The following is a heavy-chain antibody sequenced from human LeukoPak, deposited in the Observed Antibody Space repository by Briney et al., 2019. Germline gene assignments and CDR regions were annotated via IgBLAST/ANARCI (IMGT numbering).Heavy chain of an antibody. J-gene: IGHJ4*02. CDR3: ARGKQGGLPLVRGGYFHY. CDR2: INPSGGST. D-gene: IGHD3-10*01. CDR1: GYTFTKYY. Sequence: GASVKVSCKASGYTFTKYYMHWVRQAPGQGLEWMGMINPSGGSTDYAQKFQGRVTITRDTSTSTVYMELSSLRSEDTAMYYCARGKQGGLPLVRGGYFHYWGQGTLVTVSS. V-gene: IGHV1-46*01.